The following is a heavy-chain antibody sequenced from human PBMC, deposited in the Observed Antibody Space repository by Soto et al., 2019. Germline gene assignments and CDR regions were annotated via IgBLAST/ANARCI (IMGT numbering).Heavy chain of an antibody. Sequence: QVQLQESGPGLVKPSETLSLTCTVSGGSIRSYYWSWIRQPPGKGLEWIAYISYTGSTNCNPSLKSRVTISVDTSKNQFSLKLSSVTAADTAVYYGARDIPKGAAGGGFDIWGQGTMVTVSS. J-gene: IGHJ3*02. CDR1: GGSIRSYY. D-gene: IGHD6-25*01. CDR3: ARDIPKGAAGGGFDI. V-gene: IGHV4-59*01. CDR2: ISYTGST.